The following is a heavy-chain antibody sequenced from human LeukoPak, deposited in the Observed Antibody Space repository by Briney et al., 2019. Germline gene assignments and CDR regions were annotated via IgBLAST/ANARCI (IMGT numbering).Heavy chain of an antibody. V-gene: IGHV1-46*01. CDR3: ARVPYCTNGICSTHYYCDY. Sequence: GASVKVSCKASGYTFTNYYMHWVRQAPGQGLEWMGMINPSGGSTTYAQKFQGRVTMTRDTSTSTVYMELSSLRSEDTAVYYCARVPYCTNGICSTHYYCDYWGQGTLVTVSS. J-gene: IGHJ4*02. CDR2: INPSGGST. CDR1: GYTFTNYY. D-gene: IGHD2-8*01.